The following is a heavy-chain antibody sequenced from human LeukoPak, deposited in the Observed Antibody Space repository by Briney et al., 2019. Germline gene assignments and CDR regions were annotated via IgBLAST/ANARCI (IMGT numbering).Heavy chain of an antibody. CDR3: ARLWGGNGYSGGSLNL. Sequence: GGSLRLSCAASGFTFSRHGIHWVRQAPGKGLEWVAVVWYDGRNRDYADSVKGRFTISKDNSNNMVFLQMDRLRAEDTAVYYCARLWGGNGYSGGSLNLWGQGTLVTVSS. D-gene: IGHD3-16*01. CDR2: VWYDGRNR. J-gene: IGHJ5*02. V-gene: IGHV3-33*01. CDR1: GFTFSRHG.